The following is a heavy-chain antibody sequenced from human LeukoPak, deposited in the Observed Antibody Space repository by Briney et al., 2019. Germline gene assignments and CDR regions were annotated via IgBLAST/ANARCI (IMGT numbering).Heavy chain of an antibody. D-gene: IGHD6-13*01. Sequence: ASVTVSCKASGYTFTGYYMHWVRQAPGQGLEWMGWINPNSGGTNYAQKFQGRVTMARDTPISTAYMELSRLRSDDTAVYYCARVIPSSGSSWSMGAFDIWGQGTMVTVSS. CDR2: INPNSGGT. CDR3: ARVIPSSGSSWSMGAFDI. V-gene: IGHV1-2*02. J-gene: IGHJ3*02. CDR1: GYTFTGYY.